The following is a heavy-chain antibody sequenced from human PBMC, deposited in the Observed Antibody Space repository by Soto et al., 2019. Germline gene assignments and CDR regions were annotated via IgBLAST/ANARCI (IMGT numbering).Heavy chain of an antibody. CDR1: GYSFTSYG. D-gene: IGHD3-10*01. J-gene: IGHJ4*02. CDR2: ISAYNGNT. CDR3: ARRFNMVRGSRFATVHFDY. Sequence: GASVKVSCKASGYSFTSYGISWVRQAPGQGLEWMGWISAYNGNTNYAQKLQGRVTMTTDTSTSTAYMELRSLRSDDTAVYYCARRFNMVRGSRFATVHFDYWGQGTLVTVSS. V-gene: IGHV1-18*01.